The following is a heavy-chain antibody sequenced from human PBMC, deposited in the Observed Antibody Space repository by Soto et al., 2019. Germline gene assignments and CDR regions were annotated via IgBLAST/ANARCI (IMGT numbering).Heavy chain of an antibody. CDR1: GGTFSSYA. V-gene: IGHV1-69*12. J-gene: IGHJ4*02. D-gene: IGHD6-19*01. Sequence: QVQLVQSGAEVKKPGSSVKVSCKASGGTFSSYAISWVRQAPGQGLEWMGGIIPIFGTANYAQKFQGRVTITADESTSTAYMELSSVRSEDTAVYYCARVLTSIAVAGAFDYWGQGTLVTVSS. CDR3: ARVLTSIAVAGAFDY. CDR2: IIPIFGTA.